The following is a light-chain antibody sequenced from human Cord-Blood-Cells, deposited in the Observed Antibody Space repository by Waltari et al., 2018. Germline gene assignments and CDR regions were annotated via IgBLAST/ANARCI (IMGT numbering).Light chain of an antibody. CDR3: QQYDNLLIT. J-gene: IGKJ5*01. CDR1: QDISNY. V-gene: IGKV1-33*01. Sequence: DIQMTQSPSSLSASVGDRVTITCQASQDISNYLNWYQQKPGKAPKLLIYDASNLEKGGPSRFSGSESGTDFTFTISSLQPEDTATYYCQQYDNLLITFGQGTRLEIK. CDR2: DAS.